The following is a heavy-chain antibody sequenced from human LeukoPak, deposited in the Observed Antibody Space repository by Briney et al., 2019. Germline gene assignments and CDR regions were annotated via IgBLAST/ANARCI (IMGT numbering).Heavy chain of an antibody. J-gene: IGHJ4*02. CDR1: GFTFSDHY. V-gene: IGHV3-72*01. D-gene: IGHD3-22*01. Sequence: PGGSLRLSCAASGFTFSDHYMDWVRQAPGKGLEWVGRTRNKANSYTTEYAASVKGRFTISRDDSKNSLYLQMNSLKTEDTAVYYCARGGQTYYFDSSDYHYWGQGTLVTVSS. CDR3: ARGGQTYYFDSSDYHY. CDR2: TRNKANSYTT.